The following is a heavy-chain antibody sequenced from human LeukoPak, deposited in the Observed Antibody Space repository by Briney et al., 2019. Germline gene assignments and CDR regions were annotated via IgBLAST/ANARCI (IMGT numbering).Heavy chain of an antibody. CDR2: ISTSSSYI. V-gene: IGHV3-21*06. CDR3: AREGGEAVAGTVDY. Sequence: GGSLRLSCAASGFTFSSYSMNWVRPAPGKGLEWVSSISTSSSYIYYADSVKGRFTISRGNAKNSLFLQMNNLRVEDTAVYYCAREGGEAVAGTVDYWGQGTLVTVSS. J-gene: IGHJ4*02. CDR1: GFTFSSYS. D-gene: IGHD6-19*01.